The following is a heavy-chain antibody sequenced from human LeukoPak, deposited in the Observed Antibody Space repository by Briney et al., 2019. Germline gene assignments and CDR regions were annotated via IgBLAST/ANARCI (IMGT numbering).Heavy chain of an antibody. CDR3: ARTLNSSGWRHFDY. J-gene: IGHJ4*02. D-gene: IGHD6-19*01. Sequence: GGSLRLSCAASGFTFSSYAMHWVRQAPGKGLEWVAVISYDGSNKYYADSVKGRFTISRDNSKNTLYLQMNSLRAEDTAVYYRARTLNSSGWRHFDYWGQGTLVTVSS. CDR1: GFTFSSYA. V-gene: IGHV3-30*04. CDR2: ISYDGSNK.